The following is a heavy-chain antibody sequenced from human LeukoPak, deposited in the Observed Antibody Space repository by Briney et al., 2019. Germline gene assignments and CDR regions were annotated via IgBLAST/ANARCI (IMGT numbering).Heavy chain of an antibody. CDR3: ARDGLRFLEWLFASMDV. D-gene: IGHD3-3*01. CDR1: GFTFTSSA. Sequence: SVKVSCKASGFTFTSSAMQWVRQARGQRLEWIGWIVVGSGNTNYAQKFQERVTITRDMSTSTAYMELSSLRSEDTAVYYCARDGLRFLEWLFASMDVWGKGTTVTVSS. J-gene: IGHJ6*03. CDR2: IVVGSGNT. V-gene: IGHV1-58*02.